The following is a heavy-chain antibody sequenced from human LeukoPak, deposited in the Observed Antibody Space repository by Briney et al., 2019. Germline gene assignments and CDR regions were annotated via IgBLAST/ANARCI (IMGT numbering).Heavy chain of an antibody. Sequence: PSETLSLTCTVSGGSISSYYWGWIRQPAGKGLEWIGRIYTSGSTNYNPSLKSRVTMSVDTSKNQFSLKLSSVTAADTAVYYCARDEHSSSLFIARHYYYGMDVWGQGTTVTVSS. CDR2: IYTSGST. CDR3: ARDEHSSSLFIARHYYYGMDV. J-gene: IGHJ6*02. D-gene: IGHD6-13*01. CDR1: GGSISSYY. V-gene: IGHV4-4*07.